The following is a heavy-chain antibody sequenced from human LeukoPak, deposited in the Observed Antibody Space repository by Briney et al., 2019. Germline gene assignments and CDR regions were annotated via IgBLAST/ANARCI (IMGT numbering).Heavy chain of an antibody. J-gene: IGHJ6*02. CDR3: ARSIVVVPAVDYYYGMDV. CDR2: ISSSSSYI. CDR1: GFTFSSYS. D-gene: IGHD2-2*01. Sequence: GGSLRLSCAASGFTFSSYSMNWVRQAPGKGLEWVSSISSSSSYIYYADSVKGRFTISRDNAKNSLYLQMNSLRAEDTAVYYCARSIVVVPAVDYYYGMDVWGQGTTVTVSS. V-gene: IGHV3-21*01.